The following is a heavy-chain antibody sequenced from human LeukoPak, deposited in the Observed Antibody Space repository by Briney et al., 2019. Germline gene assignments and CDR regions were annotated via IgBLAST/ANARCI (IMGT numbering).Heavy chain of an antibody. CDR1: GGSFSAYY. V-gene: IGHV4-34*01. CDR2: INHSGST. CDR3: ATVPAVDLGY. D-gene: IGHD6-19*01. Sequence: SETLSLTCAVYGGSFSAYYWSWIRQPPGKGLEWIGEINHSGSTNYNPPLKSRVTMSVDTSKNQFSLKLNSVTVADTAAYYCATVPAVDLGYWGQGTLVTVSS. J-gene: IGHJ4*02.